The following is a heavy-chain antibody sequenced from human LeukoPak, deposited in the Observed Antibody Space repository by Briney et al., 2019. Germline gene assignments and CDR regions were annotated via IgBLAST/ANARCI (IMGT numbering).Heavy chain of an antibody. CDR1: GGSISSSSYY. Sequence: SETLSLTCTVSGGSISSSSYYWGWIRQPPGKGLEWIGSIYYSGSTYYNPSLKSRVTISVDTSKNQFSLKLSSVTAADTAVYYCARDNYDNSGYYFDYWGQGTLVTVSS. J-gene: IGHJ4*02. D-gene: IGHD3-22*01. CDR3: ARDNYDNSGYYFDY. CDR2: IYYSGST. V-gene: IGHV4-39*07.